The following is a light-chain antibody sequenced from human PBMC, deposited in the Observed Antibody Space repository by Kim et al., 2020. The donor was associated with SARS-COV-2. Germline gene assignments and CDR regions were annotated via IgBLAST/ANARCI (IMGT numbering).Light chain of an antibody. CDR1: RSNIGKNY. CDR2: DNN. CDR3: GTWDSSLSAVV. V-gene: IGLV1-51*01. Sequence: QKVTIPCYGSRSNIGKNYVAWYQQRPGTAPKLLIYDNNERPSGIPDRFSGSKSGTSATLGITGLQTGDEADYYCGTWDSSLSAVVFGGGTQLTVL. J-gene: IGLJ2*01.